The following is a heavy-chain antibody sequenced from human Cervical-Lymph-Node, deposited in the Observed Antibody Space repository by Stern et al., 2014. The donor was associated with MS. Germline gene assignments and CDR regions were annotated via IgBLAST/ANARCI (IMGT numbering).Heavy chain of an antibody. CDR3: SRDGGGVIPTAVFDN. J-gene: IGHJ4*02. CDR2: ITPSGDTT. D-gene: IGHD2-21*02. Sequence: QVQLVQSGAEVKKPGASVKVSCRASGYTFTRHYMHWVRQAPGQGLEWMGIITPSGDTTSYAPKFQGRVTMTRDTATSTVYMELSSLRSDDTAVYYCSRDGGGVIPTAVFDNWGQGTLVTVSS. V-gene: IGHV1-46*03. CDR1: GYTFTRHY.